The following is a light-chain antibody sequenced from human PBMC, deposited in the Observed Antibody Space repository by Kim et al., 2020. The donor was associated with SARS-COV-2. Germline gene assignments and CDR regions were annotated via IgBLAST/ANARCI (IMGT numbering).Light chain of an antibody. CDR2: DDS. CDR3: QVWDSSSDHVV. CDR1: NSGSKR. V-gene: IGLV3-21*03. Sequence: APGKTARSTCGGNNSGSKRVRWYEQKPGQAPVLVVYDDSDRPSGIPERFSGSNSGNTATLTISRVEAGDEADYYCQVWDSSSDHVVFGGGTQLTVL. J-gene: IGLJ2*01.